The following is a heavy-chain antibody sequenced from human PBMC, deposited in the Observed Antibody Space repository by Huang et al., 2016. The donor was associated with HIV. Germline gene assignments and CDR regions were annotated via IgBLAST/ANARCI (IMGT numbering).Heavy chain of an antibody. Sequence: QVHLEQSGAEVRKPGASVKVSCKVSGDIRNQLSIHWVRQPPGKGLEWMGGFDPEDGKPIYAQTFQGRVTMTEDTSRDTAYMELSGLKSEDTAMYYCATRTPGFLERLLFYWGQGTLVTVSS. D-gene: IGHD3-3*01. V-gene: IGHV1-24*01. CDR2: FDPEDGKP. J-gene: IGHJ4*02. CDR3: ATRTPGFLERLLFY. CDR1: GDIRNQLS.